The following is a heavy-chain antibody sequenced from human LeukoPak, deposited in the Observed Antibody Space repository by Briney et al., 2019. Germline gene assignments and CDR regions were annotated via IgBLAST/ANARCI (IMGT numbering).Heavy chain of an antibody. V-gene: IGHV4-61*08. Sequence: SETLSLTCTVSGGSISSDGYYWTWIRQHPGKGLEWIGYIYYSGSTSYYPSLKSRVTISVDTSKNQFSLKLSSVTAADTAVYYCAREGSGWDPFDYWGQGTLVTVSS. CDR3: AREGSGWDPFDY. CDR2: IYYSGST. D-gene: IGHD6-19*01. CDR1: GGSISSDGYY. J-gene: IGHJ4*02.